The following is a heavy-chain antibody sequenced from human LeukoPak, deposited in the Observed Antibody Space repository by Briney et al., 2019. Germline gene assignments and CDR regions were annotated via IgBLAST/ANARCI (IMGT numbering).Heavy chain of an antibody. CDR3: ASRTMGTKSIDY. CDR1: GGSISSSSYY. J-gene: IGHJ4*02. D-gene: IGHD1-7*01. CDR2: IYYSGTT. V-gene: IGHV4-39*01. Sequence: SETLSLTCSVSGGSISSSSYYWNWIRQPPGKGLEWVGSIYYSGTTYYNSSLKSRVTISEDTSKNRFSLMLTSVTAADTAVYYCASRTMGTKSIDYWGQGTLVTVSS.